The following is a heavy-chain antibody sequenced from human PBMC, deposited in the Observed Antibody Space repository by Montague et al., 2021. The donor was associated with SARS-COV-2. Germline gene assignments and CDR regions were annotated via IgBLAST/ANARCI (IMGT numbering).Heavy chain of an antibody. CDR1: GFTFDDYA. V-gene: IGHV3-9*01. Sequence: SLRLSCAASGFTFDDYAMHWVRQAPGKGLEWVSGISWNSGSIGYADSVKGRFTISRDNAKNSLYLQMNSPRAEDTALYYCAKDGISSWYGWFDPWGQGTLVTVSS. CDR3: AKDGISSWYGWFDP. J-gene: IGHJ5*02. D-gene: IGHD6-13*01. CDR2: ISWNSGSI.